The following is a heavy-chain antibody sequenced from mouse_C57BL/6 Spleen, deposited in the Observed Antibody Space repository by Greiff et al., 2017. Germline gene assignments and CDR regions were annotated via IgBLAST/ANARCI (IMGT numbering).Heavy chain of an antibody. D-gene: IGHD2-3*01. J-gene: IGHJ2*01. CDR1: GYTFTDYE. Sequence: VKLQESGAELVRPGASVTLSCKASGYTFTDYEMHWVKQTPVHGLEWIGAIDPETGGTAYNQKFKGKAILTADKSSSTAYMELRSLTSEDSAVYYCTRWGDGYYGGQGTTLTVSS. V-gene: IGHV1-15*01. CDR3: TRWGDGYY. CDR2: IDPETGGT.